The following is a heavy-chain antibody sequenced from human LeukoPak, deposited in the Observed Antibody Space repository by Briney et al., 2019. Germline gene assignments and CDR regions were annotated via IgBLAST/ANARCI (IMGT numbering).Heavy chain of an antibody. CDR3: ARAVGYSGFSDY. Sequence: GGTLRLSCVVSGFTFSTNGMSWVRQAPGQGPEWVSAISFSGDRTYYADSVKGRFTISRDNAKNSLYLQMNSLRAEDTAVYYCARAVGYSGFSDYWGQGTLVTVSS. J-gene: IGHJ4*02. V-gene: IGHV3-23*01. D-gene: IGHD5-12*01. CDR1: GFTFSTNG. CDR2: ISFSGDRT.